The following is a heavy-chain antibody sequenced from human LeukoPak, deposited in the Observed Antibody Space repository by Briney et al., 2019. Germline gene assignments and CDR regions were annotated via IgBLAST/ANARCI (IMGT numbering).Heavy chain of an antibody. CDR1: GGSVSSYY. V-gene: IGHV4-4*09. CDR3: ARQAGGWLGN. CDR2: IYTSGST. Sequence: KASETLSLTCTVSGGSVSSYYWSWIRQPPGKGLEWIGYIYTSGSTNYNPALKSRVIISVDTSKNQFSLKLRSVTAADTAVYYCARQAGGWLGNWGQGTLVSVSS. D-gene: IGHD6-19*01. J-gene: IGHJ4*02.